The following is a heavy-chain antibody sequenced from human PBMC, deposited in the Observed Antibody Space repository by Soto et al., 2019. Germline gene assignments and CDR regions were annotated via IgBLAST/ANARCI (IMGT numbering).Heavy chain of an antibody. CDR1: GFIFRDYG. Sequence: GGSLRLSCAASGFIFRDYGMHWVRQAPGKGLVWVSRINSDGSSTSYADSVKGRFTISRDDSKNTLYLQMNSLRADDTAVYYCARDPPTTLDYAMDVWGQGTTVTVSS. V-gene: IGHV3-74*01. CDR2: INSDGSST. J-gene: IGHJ6*02. CDR3: ARDPPTTLDYAMDV. D-gene: IGHD1-1*01.